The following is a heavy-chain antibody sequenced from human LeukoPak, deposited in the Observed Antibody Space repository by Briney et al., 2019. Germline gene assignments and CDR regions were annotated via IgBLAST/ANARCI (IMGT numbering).Heavy chain of an antibody. Sequence: GGSLRLSCAASGFTFSSYGMSWVRQAPGKGLEWVSAISGSGGSTYYADSVKGRFTISRDNSKNTLYLQMNSLRAEDTAVYYCAKGGLHNPQGFDYWGQGTLVTVSS. CDR3: AKGGLHNPQGFDY. CDR2: ISGSGGST. V-gene: IGHV3-23*01. J-gene: IGHJ4*02. CDR1: GFTFSSYG. D-gene: IGHD5-24*01.